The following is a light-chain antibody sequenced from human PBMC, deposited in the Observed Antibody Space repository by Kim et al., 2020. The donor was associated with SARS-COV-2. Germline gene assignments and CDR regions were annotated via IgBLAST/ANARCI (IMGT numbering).Light chain of an antibody. J-gene: IGLJ2*01. CDR1: SSNLGAGYD. CDR3: QSYDSSLSGSEV. Sequence: QSVLTQPPSVSGAPGQRVTISCTGSSSNLGAGYDVHWYQQLPGAAPRLLIYENTNRPSGVPARFPGSKSATSASLAITGLQAEDEGDYYCQSYDSSLSGSEVFGGGTQLTVL. CDR2: ENT. V-gene: IGLV1-40*01.